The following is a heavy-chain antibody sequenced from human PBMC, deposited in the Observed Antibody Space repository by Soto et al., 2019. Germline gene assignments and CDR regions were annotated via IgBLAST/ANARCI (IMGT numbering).Heavy chain of an antibody. CDR2: ISYDGSNQ. D-gene: IGHD6-19*01. Sequence: VGSLRLSCAASGFTFNIYGMHGVRQAPDKGLEWVALISYDGSNQYYADSVKGRFTISRDNSKNTLYLQMNSLRAEDTVVYYCAKVPVIAVDYYFDYWGQGTLVTVSS. J-gene: IGHJ4*02. V-gene: IGHV3-30*18. CDR3: AKVPVIAVDYYFDY. CDR1: GFTFNIYG.